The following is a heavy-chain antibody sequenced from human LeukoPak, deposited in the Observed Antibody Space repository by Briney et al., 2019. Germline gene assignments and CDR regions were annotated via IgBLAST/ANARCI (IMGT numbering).Heavy chain of an antibody. CDR2: IYYSGST. CDR3: ARLDAHRDSGSYEGSAFDI. V-gene: IGHV4-39*01. J-gene: IGHJ3*02. CDR1: GGSISSSSYY. Sequence: SETLSLTCTVSGGSISSSSYYWGWIRQPPGRGLEWIGSIYYSGSTYYNPSLKSRVTISVDTSKNQFSLKLSSVTAADTAVYYCARLDAHRDSGSYEGSAFDIWGQGTMVTVSS. D-gene: IGHD1-26*01.